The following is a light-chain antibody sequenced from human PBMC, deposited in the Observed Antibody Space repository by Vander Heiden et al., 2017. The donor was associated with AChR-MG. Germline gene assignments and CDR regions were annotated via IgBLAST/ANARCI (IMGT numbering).Light chain of an antibody. Sequence: ELVLTPSPATLSLSPGERATLSCRASQSVSSSLAWYQQKPGQAPRLLIYDASNRATGIPARFSGSGSGTDFTLTISSLEPEDFALYYCHQRSNWPLTFGGGTKLEIK. CDR3: HQRSNWPLT. V-gene: IGKV3-11*01. CDR1: QSVSSS. J-gene: IGKJ4*01. CDR2: DAS.